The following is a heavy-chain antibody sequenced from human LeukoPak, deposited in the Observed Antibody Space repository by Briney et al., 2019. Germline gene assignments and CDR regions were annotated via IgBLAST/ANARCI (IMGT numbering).Heavy chain of an antibody. V-gene: IGHV3-23*01. J-gene: IGHJ4*02. Sequence: QPGGSLRLSCAASGFTFSSYAMSWVRQAPGKGLEWVSAISGSGGSTYYADSVKGRFTISRDNSKNTLYLQMNSLRAEDTAVYYCAKEVRGSGSYPYYFDYWGQGTLVTVSS. CDR1: GFTFSSYA. CDR3: AKEVRGSGSYPYYFDY. D-gene: IGHD3-10*01. CDR2: ISGSGGST.